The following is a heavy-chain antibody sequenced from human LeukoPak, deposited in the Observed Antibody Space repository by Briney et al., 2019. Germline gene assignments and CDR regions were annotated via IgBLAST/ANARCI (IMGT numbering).Heavy chain of an antibody. J-gene: IGHJ4*02. CDR1: GGSIRSSYYY. CDR3: ARLLGESNRPLYYFDY. Sequence: PSETLSLTCTVSGGSIRSSYYYWGWIRQPPGKGLEWIGSIYDSGSTYYNPSLKSRVTISVDTSKNQFSLKLNSVTAADTAVYYCARLLGESNRPLYYFDYWGQGTLVTVSS. CDR2: IYDSGST. V-gene: IGHV4-39*01.